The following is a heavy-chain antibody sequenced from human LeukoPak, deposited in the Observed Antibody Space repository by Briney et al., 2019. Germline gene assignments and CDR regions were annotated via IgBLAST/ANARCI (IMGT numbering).Heavy chain of an antibody. CDR2: ISSSSSYR. J-gene: IGHJ4*02. CDR1: GFTLSSYS. V-gene: IGHV3-21*01. CDR3: ARVEDYYYDSSGYQGFDY. Sequence: PGGSLRLSCAASGFTLSSYSMNWVRQAPGKGLEWVSSISSSSSYRYYADSVKGRFAISRDNAKNSLYLQMNSLRAEDTAVYYCARVEDYYYDSSGYQGFDYWGQGTLVTVSS. D-gene: IGHD3-22*01.